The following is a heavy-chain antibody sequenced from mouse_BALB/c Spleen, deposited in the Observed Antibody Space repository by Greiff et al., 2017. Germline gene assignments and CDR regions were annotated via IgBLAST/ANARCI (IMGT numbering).Heavy chain of an antibody. J-gene: IGHJ1*01. Sequence: QVQLKQPGAELVKPGASVKLSCKASGYTFTSYWMHWVKQRPGQGLEWIGEINPSNGRTNYNEKFKSKATLTVDKSSSTAYMQLSSLTSEDSAVYYCCHWYFDVWGAGTTVTVSS. CDR2: INPSNGRT. CDR1: GYTFTSYW. V-gene: IGHV1S81*02. CDR3: CHWYFDV.